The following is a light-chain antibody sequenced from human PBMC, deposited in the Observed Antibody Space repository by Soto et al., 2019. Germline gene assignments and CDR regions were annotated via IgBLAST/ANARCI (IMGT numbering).Light chain of an antibody. Sequence: QSALTQPRSVSGSPGQSVPISCTGTSSDVGGSNYVSWYQQHPGKAPKLVIYDVSKRPSGVPDRFSGSKSGNTASLTISGLQAEDEADYYCCSYAGSYTVVFGGGTKVTVL. J-gene: IGLJ2*01. CDR3: CSYAGSYTVV. CDR2: DVS. V-gene: IGLV2-11*01. CDR1: SSDVGGSNY.